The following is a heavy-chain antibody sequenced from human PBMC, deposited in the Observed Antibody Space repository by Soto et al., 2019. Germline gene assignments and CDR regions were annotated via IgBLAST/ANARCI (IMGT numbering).Heavy chain of an antibody. CDR2: LYTSGSK. V-gene: IGHV3-53*01. CDR1: GFSVSSNY. Sequence: GGSLRLSCTVSGFSVSSNYMSWVRQAPGEGLDWVSVLYTSGSKYYAGSVTGRFVISRDDSKNTLYLQMNSLRVDDTAVYYCATGGPRHLKDYWGQGTLVTVSS. D-gene: IGHD3-16*01. CDR3: ATGGPRHLKDY. J-gene: IGHJ4*02.